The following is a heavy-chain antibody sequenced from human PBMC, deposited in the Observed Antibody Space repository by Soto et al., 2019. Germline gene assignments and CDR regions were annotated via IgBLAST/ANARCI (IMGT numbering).Heavy chain of an antibody. J-gene: IGHJ3*02. Sequence: GESLKISCKGSGYSFSTHWLAWVRQMPGKGLEYMGIIYPGDSDPRYSPSFQGQVTLSADKSISTAYLQWTSLKASDTAIYFCARARVSTPRLEDPFDIWGQGTMVTVSS. CDR2: IYPGDSDP. V-gene: IGHV5-51*01. CDR3: ARARVSTPRLEDPFDI. CDR1: GYSFSTHW. D-gene: IGHD5-12*01.